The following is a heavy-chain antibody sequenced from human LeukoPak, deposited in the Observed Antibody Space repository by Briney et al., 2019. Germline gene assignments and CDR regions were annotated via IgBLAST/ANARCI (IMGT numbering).Heavy chain of an antibody. CDR2: INAGNGNT. Sequence: ASAKVSCKASGYTFTSYAMHWVRQAPGQRLEWMGWINAGNGNTKYSQKFQGRVTITRDTSASTAYMELSSLRSEDTAVYYCARITMVRGVIGYYFDYWGQGTLVTVSS. D-gene: IGHD3-10*01. CDR1: GYTFTSYA. V-gene: IGHV1-3*01. CDR3: ARITMVRGVIGYYFDY. J-gene: IGHJ4*02.